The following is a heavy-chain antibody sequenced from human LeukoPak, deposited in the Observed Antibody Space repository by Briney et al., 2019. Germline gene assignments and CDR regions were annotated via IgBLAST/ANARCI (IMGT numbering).Heavy chain of an antibody. CDR1: GGSFSGYY. Sequence: SGTLSLTCAVYGGSFSGYYWSWIREPPGKGLEWIGEINHSGSTNYNPSLKSRVTISVDTSRNQFSLKVSSVTAADTAVYYCAREDEYYFDYWGQGTLVTVSS. D-gene: IGHD2-15*01. J-gene: IGHJ4*02. CDR3: AREDEYYFDY. CDR2: INHSGST. V-gene: IGHV4-34*01.